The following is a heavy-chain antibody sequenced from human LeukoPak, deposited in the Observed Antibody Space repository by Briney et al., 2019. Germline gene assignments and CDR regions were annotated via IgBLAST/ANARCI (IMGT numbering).Heavy chain of an antibody. CDR1: GFTFSSSA. D-gene: IGHD6-13*01. J-gene: IGHJ3*02. CDR3: AQKSTGTFDT. Sequence: GGSLRLSCAASGFTFSSSAMHWVRQAPGKGLEWVAYIQFDGIKKFYSDSVKGRFTISRDNSKNTLFLQMSSLTTEDTAVYYCAQKSTGTFDTWGQGTMVTVSP. V-gene: IGHV3-30*02. CDR2: IQFDGIKK.